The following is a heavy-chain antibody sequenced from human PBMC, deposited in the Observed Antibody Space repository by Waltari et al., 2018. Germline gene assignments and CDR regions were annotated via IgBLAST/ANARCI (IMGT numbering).Heavy chain of an antibody. CDR3: ATTVTDVVYGMDV. CDR2: ISPILGIA. Sequence: QVQLVQSGAEVKKPGSSVKVSCKASGGTFSSYAISWVRQAPGQGLEWMGRISPILGIANYEKKFQGRVTITADKSTSTAYMELSSLRSEDTAVYYCATTVTDVVYGMDVWGQGTTVTVSS. V-gene: IGHV1-69*09. CDR1: GGTFSSYA. J-gene: IGHJ6*02. D-gene: IGHD4-4*01.